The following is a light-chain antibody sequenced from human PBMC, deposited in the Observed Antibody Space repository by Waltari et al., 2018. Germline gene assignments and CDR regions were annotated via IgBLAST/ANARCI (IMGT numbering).Light chain of an antibody. CDR1: RSNIGMNL. Sequence: QSVLTQPPSASGTPGQRVTISCFGSRSNIGMNLESWYLQVPGTAPKLLIYKNNQRPSGVPERFSGSKSGTSASLAISWLQSEDEAEYSCAAWDDSLEGWVFGGGTRLTVL. CDR2: KNN. CDR3: AAWDDSLEGWV. V-gene: IGLV1-44*01. J-gene: IGLJ3*02.